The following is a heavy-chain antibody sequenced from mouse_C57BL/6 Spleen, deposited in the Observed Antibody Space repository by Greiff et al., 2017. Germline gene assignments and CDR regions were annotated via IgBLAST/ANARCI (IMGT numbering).Heavy chain of an antibody. V-gene: IGHV10-1*01. CDR2: IRSKSNNYAT. J-gene: IGHJ4*01. CDR3: VGHVDY. Sequence: EVKLMESGGGLVQPKGSLKLSCAASGFSFNTSSMNWVRQAPGKGLEWVARIRSKSNNYATNYAVSVKDRFTISREDSESMLYLQMINMKTEDTAVYYCVGHVDYWGQGTSVTVSS. CDR1: GFSFNTSS.